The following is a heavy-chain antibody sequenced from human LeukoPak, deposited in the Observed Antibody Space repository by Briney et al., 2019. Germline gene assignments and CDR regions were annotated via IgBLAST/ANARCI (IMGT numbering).Heavy chain of an antibody. CDR2: IYYSGTT. V-gene: IGHV4-39*01. Sequence: SETLSLTCTVSGGSISSSSYYWGWIRQPPGKGLEWIGSIYYSGTTYYNPSLKSRVTISVDTSKNQFSLKLNSVTAADTAVFYCAANSADYNTLGSSYKVWGQGTLVTVSS. D-gene: IGHD3-10*01. CDR1: GGSISSSSYY. CDR3: AANSADYNTLGSSYKV. J-gene: IGHJ4*02.